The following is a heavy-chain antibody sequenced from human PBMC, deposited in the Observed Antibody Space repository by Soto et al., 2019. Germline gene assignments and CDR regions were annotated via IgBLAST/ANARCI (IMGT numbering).Heavy chain of an antibody. CDR2: INHSGST. CDR1: GGSFSGYY. D-gene: IGHD6-13*01. CDR3: ARGPSKAGYSSSWYYYYYGMDV. Sequence: XATLWLTCAVYGGSFSGYYWSWIRQPPGKGLEWIGEINHSGSTNYNPSLKSRVTISVDTSKNQFSLKLSSVTAADTAVYYCARGPSKAGYSSSWYYYYYGMDVWGQGTTVTVSS. V-gene: IGHV4-34*01. J-gene: IGHJ6*02.